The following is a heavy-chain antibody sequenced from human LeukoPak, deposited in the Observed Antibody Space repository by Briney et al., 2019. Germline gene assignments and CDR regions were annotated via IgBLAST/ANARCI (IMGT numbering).Heavy chain of an antibody. CDR3: ARYCSGVSCYSGYDY. CDR1: GFXFSTYA. Sequence: PGGSLRLSCAASGFXFSTYAMHWVRQTPGKGLEYVSAISTNGGGTYYANSVKGRFTISRDNSKNTLYLQMGSLRAEDMAVYYCARYCSGVSCYSGYDYWGQGTLVTVSS. J-gene: IGHJ4*02. V-gene: IGHV3-64*01. CDR2: ISTNGGGT. D-gene: IGHD2-15*01.